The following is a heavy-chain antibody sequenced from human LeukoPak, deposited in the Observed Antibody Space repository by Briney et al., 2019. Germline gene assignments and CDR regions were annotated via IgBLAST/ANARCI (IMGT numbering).Heavy chain of an antibody. CDR1: GFTFNSYW. V-gene: IGHV3-74*01. D-gene: IGHD3-16*02. Sequence: GGSLRLSCAASGFTFNSYWMHWVRQAPGKGLVWVSRINTDGSSTSYADSVKGRFTISRDNAKNTLYLQMNSLRAEDTAVYYCARVYDYVWGSYPNFDYWGQGTLVTVSS. CDR2: INTDGSST. J-gene: IGHJ4*02. CDR3: ARVYDYVWGSYPNFDY.